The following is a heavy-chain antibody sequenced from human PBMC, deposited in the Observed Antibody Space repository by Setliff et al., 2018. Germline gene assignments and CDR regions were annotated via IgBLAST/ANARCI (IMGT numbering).Heavy chain of an antibody. CDR1: GGSISSSSYY. CDR3: ARQQQLVIGSTAYYYYGMDV. D-gene: IGHD6-13*01. V-gene: IGHV4-39*07. CDR2: IYYSGST. J-gene: IGHJ6*02. Sequence: PSETLSLSCTGSGGSISSSSYYWGWSRQPPGKGLEWIGIIYYSGSTYYNPSLKSRVTISVDASKNQFSLKLSSVTAADTAVYYCARQQQLVIGSTAYYYYGMDVWGQGTTVTVSS.